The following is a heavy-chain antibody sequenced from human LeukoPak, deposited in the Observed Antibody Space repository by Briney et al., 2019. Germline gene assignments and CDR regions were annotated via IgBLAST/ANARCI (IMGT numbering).Heavy chain of an antibody. Sequence: GGSLRLSCAGSGFTFSSYSMNWVRQAPGKGLEWVSSITSSSSYIYYAASVTGRFTISRDNAKSSLYLQMNSLRAEVTAVYYCARAAPLHVLRFLEWSDYWGQGTLVTVSS. CDR3: ARAAPLHVLRFLEWSDY. CDR2: ITSSSSYI. V-gene: IGHV3-21*01. D-gene: IGHD3-3*01. CDR1: GFTFSSYS. J-gene: IGHJ4*02.